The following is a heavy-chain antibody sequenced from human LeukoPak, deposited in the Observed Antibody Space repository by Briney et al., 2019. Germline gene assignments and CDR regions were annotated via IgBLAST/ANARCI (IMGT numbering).Heavy chain of an antibody. CDR1: GGSMSSYY. J-gene: IGHJ4*02. CDR3: ARGGWDYYDSSGYYYLDY. D-gene: IGHD3-22*01. Sequence: SETLSLTCTVSGGSMSSYYWSWLRQPPGKGLEWIGYIFYSGSTNYNPSLKSRVTISVDTSKNQFSLKLTSVTAADTAVYYCARGGWDYYDSSGYYYLDYWGQGTLVTVSS. V-gene: IGHV4-59*01. CDR2: IFYSGST.